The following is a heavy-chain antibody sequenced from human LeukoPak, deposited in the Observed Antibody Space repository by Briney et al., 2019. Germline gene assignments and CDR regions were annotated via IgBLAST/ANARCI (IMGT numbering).Heavy chain of an antibody. CDR1: GFSLSGYS. Sequence: PGGSLRLSCAASGFSLSGYSMNWVRQAPGKGLEWVSSITISSNFIYYADSVKGRFTISRDNAKSSLFLQMNSLRAEDTAVYFCARDGHGDGFLTGYSYFGMDVWGQGATVTVPS. CDR2: ITISSNFI. J-gene: IGHJ6*02. V-gene: IGHV3-21*01. CDR3: ARDGHGDGFLTGYSYFGMDV. D-gene: IGHD3-9*01.